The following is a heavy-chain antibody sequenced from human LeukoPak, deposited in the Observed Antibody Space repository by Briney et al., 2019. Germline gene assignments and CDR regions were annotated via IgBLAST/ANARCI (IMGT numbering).Heavy chain of an antibody. CDR2: IRSDGTT. D-gene: IGHD1-1*01. V-gene: IGHV3-66*01. Sequence: GGSLRLSCAASGFTVSSNYMSWVRQAPGKGLEWVSVIRSDGTTDYADSVKGRFDVSRDNFKNTLYLQMNSLRAEDTAVYYCARDHGVQLRLGVGGMDVWGQGTTVTVSS. J-gene: IGHJ6*02. CDR3: ARDHGVQLRLGVGGMDV. CDR1: GFTVSSNY.